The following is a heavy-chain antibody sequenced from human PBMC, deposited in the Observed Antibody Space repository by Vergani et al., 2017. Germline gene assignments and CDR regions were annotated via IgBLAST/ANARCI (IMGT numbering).Heavy chain of an antibody. J-gene: IGHJ6*03. CDR2: IYYSGST. Sequence: QVQLQESGPGLVKPSQTLSLTCTVSGGSISSGNYYWTWLRQSAGKGLEWIGYIYYSGSTNYNPSLKSRVTISVDTSKNQFSLKLSSVTAADTAVYYCARAAAGRDWYYYYYMDGWGKGTTVTVSS. CDR3: ARAAAGRDWYYYYYMDG. CDR1: GGSISSGNYY. V-gene: IGHV4-61*10. D-gene: IGHD6-13*01.